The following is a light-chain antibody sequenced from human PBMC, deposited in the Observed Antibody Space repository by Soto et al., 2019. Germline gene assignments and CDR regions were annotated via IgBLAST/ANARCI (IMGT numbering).Light chain of an antibody. V-gene: IGKV3-11*01. Sequence: EIVLTQSPATLSLSPGERATLSCRASQSVSSYLLWYQQKPGQAPRLLIYDASNRATGIPARFSGSGSETDFILTISSLEPEDFAVYYCQQYGSSGTFGQGTKVDIK. CDR1: QSVSSY. CDR3: QQYGSSGT. J-gene: IGKJ1*01. CDR2: DAS.